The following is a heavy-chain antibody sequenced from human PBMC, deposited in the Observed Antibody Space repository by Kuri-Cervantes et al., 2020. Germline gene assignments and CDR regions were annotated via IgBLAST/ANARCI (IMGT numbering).Heavy chain of an antibody. V-gene: IGHV3-30-3*01. Sequence: GESLKISCAASGSTFSSYAMHWVRQAPGKGLEWVAVISYDGSNKYYADSVKGRFTISRDNSKNTLYLQMNSLRAEDTAVYYCAKVGNYDILTGRGMDVWGQGTTVTVSS. CDR3: AKVGNYDILTGRGMDV. CDR2: ISYDGSNK. D-gene: IGHD3-9*01. CDR1: GSTFSSYA. J-gene: IGHJ6*02.